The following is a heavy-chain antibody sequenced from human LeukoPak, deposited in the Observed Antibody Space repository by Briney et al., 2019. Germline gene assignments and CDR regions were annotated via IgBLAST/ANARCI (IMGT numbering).Heavy chain of an antibody. CDR1: GGSISSSGYY. CDR2: IYYSGST. Sequence: SQTLSLTCTVSGGSISSSGYYWGWIRQPPGKGLEWIASIYYSGSTYYNPSLKSRVTISVDTSKNQPSLKLSSLTAADTAVYYCARHEYSGSYYGLSWFDPWGQGTLVTVSS. D-gene: IGHD1-26*01. V-gene: IGHV4-39*01. J-gene: IGHJ5*02. CDR3: ARHEYSGSYYGLSWFDP.